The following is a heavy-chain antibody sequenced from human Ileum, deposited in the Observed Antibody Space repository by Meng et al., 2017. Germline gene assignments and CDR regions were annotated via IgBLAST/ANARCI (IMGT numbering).Heavy chain of an antibody. CDR3: ARPQYTYGRDPFEH. CDR2: VTRSGDTT. J-gene: IGHJ4*02. D-gene: IGHD2-2*02. V-gene: IGHV3-11*01. Sequence: QVQLGESVGGSAQPGGSLRLSCAGSGFTFSDYYMSWVRQAPGKGLEWVSYVTRSGDTTYYADSVKGRFTISRDNAKNSLYLQMNSLRAEDTAVYYCARPQYTYGRDPFEHWGQGALVTVSS. CDR1: GFTFSDYY.